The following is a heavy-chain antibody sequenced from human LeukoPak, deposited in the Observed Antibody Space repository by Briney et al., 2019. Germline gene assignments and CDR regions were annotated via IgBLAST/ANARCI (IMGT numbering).Heavy chain of an antibody. D-gene: IGHD3-10*01. V-gene: IGHV3-48*01. Sequence: GGSLRLSCAASGFIFNTFNMNWIRQAPGKGLEGVSYISETSTTIYYADSVKGRFTISRDKGKNSLYLQMNSLTVEDTAVYFCARSPSGFDTPNFFDRWGQGILVAVSS. CDR2: ISETSTTI. CDR1: GFIFNTFN. CDR3: ARSPSGFDTPNFFDR. J-gene: IGHJ4*02.